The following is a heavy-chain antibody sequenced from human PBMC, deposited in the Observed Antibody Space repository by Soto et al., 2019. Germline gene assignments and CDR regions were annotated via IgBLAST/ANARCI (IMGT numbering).Heavy chain of an antibody. CDR3: AREGNDFWSGYPAKLDV. Sequence: ASVKVSCKASGYTFTSYDINWVRQATGQGLEWMGWMNPNSGNTGYAQKFQGRVTMTRNTSISTAYTELSSLRSEDTAVYYCAREGNDFWSGYPAKLDVWGKGTTVTVSS. J-gene: IGHJ6*04. CDR2: MNPNSGNT. V-gene: IGHV1-8*01. CDR1: GYTFTSYD. D-gene: IGHD3-3*01.